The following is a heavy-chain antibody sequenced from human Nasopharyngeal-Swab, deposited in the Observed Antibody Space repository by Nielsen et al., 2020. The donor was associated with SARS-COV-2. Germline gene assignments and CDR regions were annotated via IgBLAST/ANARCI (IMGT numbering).Heavy chain of an antibody. D-gene: IGHD4-17*01. CDR1: GFTLSSYW. CDR3: VRDVIATVTTPPDY. J-gene: IGHJ4*02. Sequence: ASLKISCAASGFTLSSYWMSWVRQARGKVLKWVANINQDGSAKYYVDFVKGRFTISRDNAKNSLYLQMNTLRAEDTAVYYCVRDVIATVTTPPDYLGQGSLVTVSS. V-gene: IGHV3-7*01. CDR2: INQDGSAK.